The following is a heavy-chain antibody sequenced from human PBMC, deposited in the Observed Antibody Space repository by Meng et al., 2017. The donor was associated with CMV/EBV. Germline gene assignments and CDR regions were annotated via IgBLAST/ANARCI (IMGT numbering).Heavy chain of an antibody. D-gene: IGHD3-22*01. J-gene: IGHJ5*02. CDR2: IYTSGST. V-gene: IGHV4-61*02. CDR1: GGSISSGSYY. Sequence: VHLQESGPGLVKPSQTLSLTCTASGGSISSGSYYWSWIRQPAGKGLEWIGRIYTSGSTNYNPSLKSRVTISVDTSKNQFSLKLSSVTAADTAVYYCAREVVVITPYNWFDPWGQGTLVTVSS. CDR3: AREVVVITPYNWFDP.